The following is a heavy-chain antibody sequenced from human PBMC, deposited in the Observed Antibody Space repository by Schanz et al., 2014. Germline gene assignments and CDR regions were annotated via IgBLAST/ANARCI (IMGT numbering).Heavy chain of an antibody. CDR1: GFGFSSYS. CDR3: TRDVRLDRRGNWFDP. CDR2: ISGSGGST. D-gene: IGHD1-1*01. Sequence: EVQLVESGGGLIQPGGSLRLSCAASGFGFSSYSMNWVRQAPGKGLEWVSYISGSGGSTYYADSVKGRFTISRDNSKNTLYLQMNSLRAEDTAVYYCTRDVRLDRRGNWFDPWGQGTLVTVSS. V-gene: IGHV3-23*04. J-gene: IGHJ5*02.